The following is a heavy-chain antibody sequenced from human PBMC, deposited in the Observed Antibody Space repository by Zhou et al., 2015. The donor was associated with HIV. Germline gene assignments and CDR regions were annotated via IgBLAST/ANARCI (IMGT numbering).Heavy chain of an antibody. CDR2: IIPIFGTA. CDR3: ARAEGDCTSSSCRYYYRYNGLDV. J-gene: IGHJ6*02. Sequence: QVQLVQSGAEVKKPGSSVKVSCKASGGTFSSYAISWVRQAPGQGLEWMGGIIPIFGTANYAQKFQDRVSITADASTTTAYMELSSLRSDDTAVYYCARAEGDCTSSSCRYYYRYNGLDVWARGPRSPSP. CDR1: GGTFSSYA. D-gene: IGHD2-2*01. V-gene: IGHV1-69*01.